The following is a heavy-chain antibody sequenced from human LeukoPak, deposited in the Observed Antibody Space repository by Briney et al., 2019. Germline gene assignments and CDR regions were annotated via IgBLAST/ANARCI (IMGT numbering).Heavy chain of an antibody. D-gene: IGHD2-21*01. V-gene: IGHV1-2*02. CDR1: GYTFTDYY. CDR2: INPNSAGT. CDR3: ARAYCGGHCAVGNY. J-gene: IGHJ4*02. Sequence: ASVKVSCKASGYTFTDYYIHWVRQAPGQGLEWMGWINPNSAGTNYAQKFQGRVTMSRDTSINTAYMELSRLRSDDTAVYFCARAYCGGHCAVGNYWGQGTLVTVPS.